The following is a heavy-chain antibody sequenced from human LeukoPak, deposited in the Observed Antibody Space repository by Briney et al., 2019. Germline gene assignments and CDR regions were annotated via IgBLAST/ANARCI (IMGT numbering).Heavy chain of an antibody. CDR2: ISSSGSTI. CDR3: ARAGRFLEWLDRWFDP. CDR1: GFTFSDYY. D-gene: IGHD3-3*01. V-gene: IGHV3-11*01. J-gene: IGHJ5*02. Sequence: GGSLRLSCAASGFTFSDYYMSWIRQAPGKGLEWVSYISSSGSTIYYADSVKGRFTISRDNAKNSLYLQMNSLRAEDTAVYYCARAGRFLEWLDRWFDPWGQGTLATVSS.